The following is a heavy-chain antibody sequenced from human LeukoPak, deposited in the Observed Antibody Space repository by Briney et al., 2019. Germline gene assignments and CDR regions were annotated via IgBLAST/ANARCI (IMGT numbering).Heavy chain of an antibody. CDR2: ISSSGSTI. Sequence: GSLRLSCAASGFTFTTFAMSWIRQAPGKGLEWVSYISSSGSTIYYADSVKGRFTISRDNAKNSLYLQMNSLRAEDTAVYYCARVGSYDILTGYYKEGDYFDYWGQGTLVTVSS. CDR1: GFTFTTFA. CDR3: ARVGSYDILTGYYKEGDYFDY. V-gene: IGHV3-11*01. D-gene: IGHD3-9*01. J-gene: IGHJ4*02.